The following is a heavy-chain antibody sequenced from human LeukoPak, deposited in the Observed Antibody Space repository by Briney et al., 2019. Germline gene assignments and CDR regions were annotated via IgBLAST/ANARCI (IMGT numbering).Heavy chain of an antibody. D-gene: IGHD1-26*01. V-gene: IGHV3-23*01. CDR2: ISGSGGST. CDR1: GFTFSSYG. J-gene: IGHJ4*02. Sequence: GGSLRLSCAASGFTFSSYGMSWVRQAPGKGLEWVSGISGSGGSTNYVDSVKGRFTISRDNSKNTLYLQLDYLRTEDTAVYYCAKEPKEWELPDYWGQGTLVTVSS. CDR3: AKEPKEWELPDY.